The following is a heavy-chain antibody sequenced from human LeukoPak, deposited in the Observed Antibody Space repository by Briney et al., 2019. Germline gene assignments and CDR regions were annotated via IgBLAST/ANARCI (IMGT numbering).Heavy chain of an antibody. CDR3: ARENGYRYDY. Sequence: SETLSLTCTVSGDSISSTSYFWVWIRQPPGKGLEWVATIYYSGATYYNPSLKSRVTISVDTSKNQFSLKLSSVTAADTALYYCARENGYRYDYWGQGTLVTVSS. CDR2: IYYSGAT. J-gene: IGHJ4*02. CDR1: GDSISSTSYF. V-gene: IGHV4-39*07. D-gene: IGHD5-18*01.